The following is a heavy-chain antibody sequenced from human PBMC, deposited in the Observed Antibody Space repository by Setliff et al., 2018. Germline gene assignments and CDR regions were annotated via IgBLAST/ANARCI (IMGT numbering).Heavy chain of an antibody. J-gene: IGHJ6*03. V-gene: IGHV1-69*13. CDR3: ARVLDWTGSPYYYYHYMDV. Sequence: SVKVSCKASGGTFNSYAISWVRQAPGQGLEWMGGIIPIFGSANYARKFQGRVTITADESTATAYMEVSSLRSEDTAVYYCARVLDWTGSPYYYYHYMDVWGKGTTVTVSS. CDR2: IIPIFGSA. CDR1: GGTFNSYA. D-gene: IGHD2-8*02.